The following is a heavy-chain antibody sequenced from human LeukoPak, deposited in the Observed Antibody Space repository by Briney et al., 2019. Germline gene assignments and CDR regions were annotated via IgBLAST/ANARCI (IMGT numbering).Heavy chain of an antibody. CDR3: ARRLTGLPATNHFDY. CDR1: GGSITSTDYY. J-gene: IGHJ4*02. CDR2: IHYSGRT. D-gene: IGHD2-15*01. V-gene: IGHV4-31*03. Sequence: SQTLSLTCTVSGGSITSTDYYWNWLRQRTGTGLEWIGYIHYSGRTSHNPSLKSRVTLSLDTSENQFSLRLASATAADTAVYYCARRLTGLPATNHFDYWGQGILVTVSS.